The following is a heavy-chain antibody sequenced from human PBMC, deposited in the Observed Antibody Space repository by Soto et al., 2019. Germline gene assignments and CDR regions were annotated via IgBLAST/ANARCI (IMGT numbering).Heavy chain of an antibody. CDR3: ARVYITIFGVVPLYFDY. CDR2: INAGNGNT. Sequence: GASVKVSCKASGYTFTSYAMHWVRQAPGQRLEWMGWINAGNGNTKYSQKFQGRVTITRDTSASTAYMELSSLRSEDTAVYYCARVYITIFGVVPLYFDYWGQGTLVTVSS. V-gene: IGHV1-3*01. D-gene: IGHD3-3*01. J-gene: IGHJ4*02. CDR1: GYTFTSYA.